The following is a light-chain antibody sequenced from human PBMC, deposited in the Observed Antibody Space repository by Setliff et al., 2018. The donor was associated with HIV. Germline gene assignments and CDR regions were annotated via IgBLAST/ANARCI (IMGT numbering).Light chain of an antibody. CDR2: EVS. Sequence: QSALTQPASASGSPGQSITISCTGTSSDVGAYNYVSWYQQDPGKAPKLMIYEVSNRPSGVSDRFSGSKSGNTASLTISGLQAEDEADYYCSSYTGSSTLYVFGTGTKVTVL. V-gene: IGLV2-14*01. CDR1: SSDVGAYNY. J-gene: IGLJ1*01. CDR3: SSYTGSSTLYV.